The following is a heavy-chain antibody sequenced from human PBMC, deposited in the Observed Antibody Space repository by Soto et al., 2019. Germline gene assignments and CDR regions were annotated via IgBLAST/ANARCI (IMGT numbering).Heavy chain of an antibody. Sequence: SETLSLTCNVSGGSIYTYYWNWIRQSPGKGLEWIGYISDGGSTNYNPSLKSRVTISVDTSKKQVSLKLSSVTAADTAVYYCARANTIFGVVTWFDPWGQGTLVTVSS. CDR2: ISDGGST. CDR1: GGSIYTYY. CDR3: ARANTIFGVVTWFDP. V-gene: IGHV4-59*12. D-gene: IGHD3-3*01. J-gene: IGHJ5*02.